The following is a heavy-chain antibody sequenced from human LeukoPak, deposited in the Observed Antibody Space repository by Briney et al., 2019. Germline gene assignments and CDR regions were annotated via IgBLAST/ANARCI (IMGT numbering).Heavy chain of an antibody. D-gene: IGHD2-2*01. V-gene: IGHV4-59*01. Sequence: PSQALSLTCTVSGGSISSYYWSWIRQPPGKGLEGIGYIYYSGSTNYNPSLKSRLTISADTSKNQFSLKLSSVTAADTAVYYCARERREQLLPPYTRSVTYFDYWGQGTLVTVSS. J-gene: IGHJ4*02. CDR2: IYYSGST. CDR3: ARERREQLLPPYTRSVTYFDY. CDR1: GGSISSYY.